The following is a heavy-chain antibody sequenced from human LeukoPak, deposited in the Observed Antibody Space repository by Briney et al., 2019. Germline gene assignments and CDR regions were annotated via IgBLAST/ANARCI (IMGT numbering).Heavy chain of an antibody. CDR1: GYSFADYY. D-gene: IGHD3-10*01. CDR3: ATNILVRDIINWFDP. V-gene: IGHV1-2*02. Sequence: ASVKVSCKASGYSFADYYIHWVRQAPGQGLEWMGWVKPDSGDTRSAQKFQGRVTMTRDTSISTAYTELSRLRYDDTAVYYCATNILVRDIINWFDPWGQGTLVTVSS. J-gene: IGHJ5*02. CDR2: VKPDSGDT.